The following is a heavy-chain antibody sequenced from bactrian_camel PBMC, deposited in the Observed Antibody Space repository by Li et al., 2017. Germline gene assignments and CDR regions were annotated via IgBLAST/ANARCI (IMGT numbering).Heavy chain of an antibody. V-gene: IGHV3S26*01. Sequence: HVQLVESGGGSVQAGGSLRLSCAASELPYSGHCMAWFRQAPGKEREGVASIDDDASVEDDDSTGYADSVKGRFTISKDNAKNILYLQMNSLKPEDTGMYYCAAGGGVGGSCLTPLPPPWTFSSWGQGTQVTVS. CDR1: ELPYSGHC. D-gene: IGHD6*01. J-gene: IGHJ6*01. CDR2: IDDDASVEDDDST. CDR3: AAGGGVGGSCLTPLPPPWTFSS.